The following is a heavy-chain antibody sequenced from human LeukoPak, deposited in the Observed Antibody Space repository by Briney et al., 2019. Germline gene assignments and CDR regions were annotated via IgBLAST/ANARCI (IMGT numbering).Heavy chain of an antibody. Sequence: GGSLRLSCAASGFTFSSYGMHWVRRAPGKGLEWVAFIRYDGSNKYYADSVKGRFTISRDNSKNTLYLQMNSLRAEDTAVYYCAKLYEQLAYYYYYYMDVWGKGTTVTVSS. D-gene: IGHD6-6*01. CDR1: GFTFSSYG. J-gene: IGHJ6*03. CDR2: IRYDGSNK. CDR3: AKLYEQLAYYYYYYMDV. V-gene: IGHV3-30*02.